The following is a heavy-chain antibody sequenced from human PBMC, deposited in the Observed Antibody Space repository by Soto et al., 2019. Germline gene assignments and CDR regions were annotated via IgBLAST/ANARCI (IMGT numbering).Heavy chain of an antibody. CDR3: ARAAALFADFWSGPWPGWFDP. Sequence: WTWIRQHPGKGLEWIGYIYYNVITYSNPSLKSRLTISVDTSKNQFSLKLNSVTAADTAVYYCARAAALFADFWSGPWPGWFDPWGQGTLVTVSS. J-gene: IGHJ5*02. D-gene: IGHD3-3*01. CDR2: IYYNVIT. V-gene: IGHV4-31*02.